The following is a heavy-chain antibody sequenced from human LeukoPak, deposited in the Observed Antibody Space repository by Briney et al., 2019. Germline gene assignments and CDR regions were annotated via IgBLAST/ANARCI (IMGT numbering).Heavy chain of an antibody. CDR2: ISAYNGNT. D-gene: IGHD6-13*01. Sequence: ASVKVSCKASGYTFTSYGISWVRQAPGQGLEWMGWISAYNGNTNYAQKLQGRVTMTTDTSTSTAYMELRSLRSDDTAVYYCARDEGIAAAGPLVDYYYYGMDVWGQGTTVTVSS. J-gene: IGHJ6*02. CDR1: GYTFTSYG. CDR3: ARDEGIAAAGPLVDYYYYGMDV. V-gene: IGHV1-18*01.